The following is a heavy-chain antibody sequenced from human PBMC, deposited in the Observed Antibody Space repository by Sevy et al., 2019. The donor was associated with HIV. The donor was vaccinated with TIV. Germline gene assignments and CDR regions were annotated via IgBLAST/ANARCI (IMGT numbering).Heavy chain of an antibody. Sequence: SETLSLTCTVSGDSMSGYYWSWIRQPAGKGLEWIGRIYTSGSTYYNPSLKSRVTLSIDTSKNQFSLRLSSVTAADTAVYFWVHSSSHQPGHYYYYMDVWGKGTSVTVSS. V-gene: IGHV4-4*07. CDR3: VHSSSHQPGHYYYYMDV. J-gene: IGHJ6*03. CDR2: IYTSGST. D-gene: IGHD2-2*01. CDR1: GDSMSGYY.